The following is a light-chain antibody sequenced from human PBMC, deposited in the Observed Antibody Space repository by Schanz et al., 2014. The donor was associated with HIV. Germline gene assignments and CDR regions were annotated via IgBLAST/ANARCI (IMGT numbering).Light chain of an antibody. Sequence: QSALTQPASISGSPGQSITISCTGTSSDVGSYNLVSWYQQHPGKAPKLMIYEVTRRPSGLSNRFSGSKSGNTASLTISGLQAEDEADYYCSSYAGSGNLGVFGGGTKLTVL. J-gene: IGLJ2*01. V-gene: IGLV2-23*02. CDR2: EVT. CDR1: SSDVGSYNL. CDR3: SSYAGSGNLGV.